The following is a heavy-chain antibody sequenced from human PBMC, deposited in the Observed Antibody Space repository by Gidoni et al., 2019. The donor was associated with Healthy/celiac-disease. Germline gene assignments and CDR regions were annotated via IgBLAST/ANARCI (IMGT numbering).Heavy chain of an antibody. D-gene: IGHD3-22*01. CDR3: AREYYDSSGCLGY. J-gene: IGHJ4*02. Sequence: QPGRSLRLSCAASGFTFSSYAMHWVRQAPGKGLEWVAVISYDGSNKYYADSVKGRFTISRDNSKNTLYLQMNSLRAEDTAVYYCAREYYDSSGCLGYWGQGTLVTVSS. CDR2: ISYDGSNK. V-gene: IGHV3-30-3*01. CDR1: GFTFSSYA.